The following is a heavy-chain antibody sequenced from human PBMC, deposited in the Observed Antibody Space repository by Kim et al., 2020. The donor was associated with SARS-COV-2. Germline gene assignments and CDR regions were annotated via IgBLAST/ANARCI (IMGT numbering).Heavy chain of an antibody. CDR2: IWYDGGNK. V-gene: IGHV3-33*01. Sequence: GGSLRLSCAASGFTFSIYGMHWVRQAPGKGLEWVAAIWYDGGNKKYADSVKGRFTMSRDNSRNTVDLQMNSLTAEDTAVYYCVREADSETGDRYLDAFDIWGQGTMVTVSS. CDR1: GFTFSIYG. D-gene: IGHD7-27*01. J-gene: IGHJ3*02. CDR3: VREADSETGDRYLDAFDI.